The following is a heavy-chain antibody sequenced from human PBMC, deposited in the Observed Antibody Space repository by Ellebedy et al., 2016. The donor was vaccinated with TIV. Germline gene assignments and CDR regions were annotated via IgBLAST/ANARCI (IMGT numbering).Heavy chain of an antibody. CDR2: ISYDGSNK. V-gene: IGHV3-30*04. J-gene: IGHJ6*02. CDR1: GFTFSSCA. CDR3: AKDFRYDILTGYPYGMDV. Sequence: GESLKISXAASGFTFSSCAMHWVRQAPGKGLEWVAHISYDGSNKYYADSVKGRFTISRDNSKNTLYLQMNSLRAEDTAVYYCAKDFRYDILTGYPYGMDVWGQGTTVTVSS. D-gene: IGHD3-9*01.